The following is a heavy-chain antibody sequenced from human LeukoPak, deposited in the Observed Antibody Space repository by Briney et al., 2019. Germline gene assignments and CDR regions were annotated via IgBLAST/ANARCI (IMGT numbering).Heavy chain of an antibody. V-gene: IGHV1-18*01. CDR1: GYTFNSYG. D-gene: IGHD4-23*01. CDR3: ARLRVTNPAFET. CDR2: ISAYNGDT. Sequence: ASVKVSCKASGYTFNSYGISWVRQAPGQGLEWMGWISAYNGDTNYAQKVQSRVTMTPDTSTRTAYMELRRLRSDDTAVYYCARLRVTNPAFETWGPETLVTLSS. J-gene: IGHJ3*02.